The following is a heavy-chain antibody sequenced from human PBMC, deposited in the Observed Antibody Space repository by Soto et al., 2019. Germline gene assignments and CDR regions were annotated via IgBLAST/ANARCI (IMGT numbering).Heavy chain of an antibody. CDR1: GGTFSSYA. J-gene: IGHJ4*02. CDR2: IIPIFGTA. CDR3: ARDCAGGWYLDH. V-gene: IGHV1-69*13. D-gene: IGHD6-19*01. Sequence: SVKVSCKASGGTFSSYAISWVRQAPGQGLEWMGGIIPIFGTANYAQKFQGRVTITADESTSTAYMELSSLRSEDTAVYYCARDCAGGWYLDHWGQGTLVTVCS.